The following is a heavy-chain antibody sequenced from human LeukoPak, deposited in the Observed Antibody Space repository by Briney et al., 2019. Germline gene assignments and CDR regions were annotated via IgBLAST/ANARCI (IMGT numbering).Heavy chain of an antibody. CDR3: ARSQGIAVAGTYNWFDP. J-gene: IGHJ5*02. CDR2: IIPIFGTA. V-gene: IGHV1-69*05. D-gene: IGHD6-19*01. CDR1: GGTFSSYA. Sequence: GASVKVSCKASGGTFSSYAISWARRAPGQGLEWMGGIIPIFGTANYAQKFQGRVTITTDESTSTAYMELSSLRSEDTAVYYCARSQGIAVAGTYNWFDPWGQGTLVTVSS.